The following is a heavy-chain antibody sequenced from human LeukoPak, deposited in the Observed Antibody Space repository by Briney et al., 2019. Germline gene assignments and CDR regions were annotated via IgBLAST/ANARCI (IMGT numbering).Heavy chain of an antibody. V-gene: IGHV4-59*01. CDR2: IYYSGST. D-gene: IGHD6-13*01. Sequence: SETLSLTCTVSGGSISSYYWSWIRQPPAKGLEWFGYIYYSGSTTYNPSLKSRVTISVDTSKNQFSLKLSSVTAADTAVYYCARAVAAAGGGWFDPWGQGTLVTVSS. J-gene: IGHJ5*02. CDR3: ARAVAAAGGGWFDP. CDR1: GGSISSYY.